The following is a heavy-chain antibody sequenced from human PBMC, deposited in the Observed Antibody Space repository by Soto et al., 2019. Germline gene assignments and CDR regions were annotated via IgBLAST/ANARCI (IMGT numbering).Heavy chain of an antibody. J-gene: IGHJ4*02. CDR1: GFTFSSYA. D-gene: IGHD6-13*01. V-gene: IGHV3-64*01. CDR3: ARDCESSSWTFDY. Sequence: GGSLRLSCAASGFTFSSYAMHWVRQAPGKGLEYVSAISSNGGSTYYANSVKGRFTISRDNSKNTLYLQMGSLRAEDMAVYYCARDCESSSWTFDYWGQGTLVTVSS. CDR2: ISSNGGST.